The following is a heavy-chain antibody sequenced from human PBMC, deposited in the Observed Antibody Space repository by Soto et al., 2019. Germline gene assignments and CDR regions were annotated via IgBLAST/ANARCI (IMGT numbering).Heavy chain of an antibody. V-gene: IGHV3-30*18. CDR1: GFTFSSYG. Sequence: QVPLVESGGGVVQPGRSLRLSCAASGFTFSSYGMHWVRQAPGKGLEWVAVISNDGSNKYYADSVKGRFTISRDNSKNTLYLQMNSLRAEDTAVYYCAKEWVYDSSGWSFDYWGQGPLVTVSS. D-gene: IGHD3-22*01. CDR2: ISNDGSNK. CDR3: AKEWVYDSSGWSFDY. J-gene: IGHJ4*02.